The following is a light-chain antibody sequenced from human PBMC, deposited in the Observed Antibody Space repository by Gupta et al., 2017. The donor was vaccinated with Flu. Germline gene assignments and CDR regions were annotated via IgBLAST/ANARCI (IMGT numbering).Light chain of an antibody. V-gene: IGKV1-5*03. J-gene: IGKJ2*01. Sequence: DIQVTQSSTLLSGSVGDRVTITCRASQTISRWFAWYQQKPGKAPNLLIYKGSTLESGVPSRFSGSGSGTEFTLTISSLQPDDFATYYCQQYNSYPYTFGQGTKMEI. CDR1: QTISRW. CDR3: QQYNSYPYT. CDR2: KGS.